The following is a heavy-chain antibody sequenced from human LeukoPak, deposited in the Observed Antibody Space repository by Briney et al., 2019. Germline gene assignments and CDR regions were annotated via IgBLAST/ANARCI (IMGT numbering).Heavy chain of an antibody. CDR2: IYPRDGST. Sequence: ASVKVSCTASGYTFTNNHLHWVRQAPGQGLEWMGMIYPRDGSTSYAQNFQGRVTVTRDTSTTTVHMELRGLRSEDTAVYYCARDQEGFDYWGQGTVVTVSS. CDR3: ARDQEGFDY. V-gene: IGHV1-46*01. J-gene: IGHJ4*02. CDR1: GYTFTNNH.